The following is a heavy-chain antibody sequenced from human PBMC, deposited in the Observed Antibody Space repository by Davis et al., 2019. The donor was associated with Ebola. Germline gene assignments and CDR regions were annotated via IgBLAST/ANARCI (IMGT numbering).Heavy chain of an antibody. CDR3: AKGDRTTLYYDTGDDY. Sequence: GESLKISCAGSGFTFSDCGMNWVRQAPGKGLEWVSYISGAGGNTYYADSVKGRFTLSRDNSKSLLYLQMNRLRADDTAVYYCAKGDRTTLYYDTGDDYWGQGTLVTVSS. CDR1: GFTFSDCG. V-gene: IGHV3-23*01. CDR2: ISGAGGNT. D-gene: IGHD3-22*01. J-gene: IGHJ4*02.